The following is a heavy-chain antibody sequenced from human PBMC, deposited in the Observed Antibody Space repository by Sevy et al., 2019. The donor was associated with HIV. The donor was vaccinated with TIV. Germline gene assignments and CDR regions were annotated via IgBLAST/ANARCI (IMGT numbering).Heavy chain of an antibody. D-gene: IGHD3-22*01. CDR1: GFTFSNAW. CDR2: IKSKTDGGTT. CDR3: TARYYYASRQTDAFDI. Sequence: GGSLRLSCAASGFTFSNAWMSWVRQAPGKGLEWVGRIKSKTDGGTTDYAAPVKGRFTISRDDSKNTLYLQMNSLKTEDTAVYYCTARYYYASRQTDAFDIWGQGTMVTVSS. V-gene: IGHV3-15*01. J-gene: IGHJ3*02.